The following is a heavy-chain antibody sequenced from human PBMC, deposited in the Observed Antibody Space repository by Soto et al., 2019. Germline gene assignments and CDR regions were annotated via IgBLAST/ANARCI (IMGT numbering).Heavy chain of an antibody. D-gene: IGHD3-10*01. CDR2: INHSGST. V-gene: IGHV4-34*01. J-gene: IGHJ3*02. CDR1: GGSFSGYY. CDR3: ARNNYYGSGPNAFDI. Sequence: PSETLSLTCAVYGGSFSGYYCSWIRQPPGKGLEWIGEINHSGSTNYNPSLKSRVTISVDTSKNQFSLKLSSVTAADTAVYYCARNNYYGSGPNAFDIWGQGTMVTVSS.